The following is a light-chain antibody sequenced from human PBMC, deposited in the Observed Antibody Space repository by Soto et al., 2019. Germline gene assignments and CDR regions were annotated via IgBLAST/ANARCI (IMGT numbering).Light chain of an antibody. Sequence: EIVLTQSPATLSLSPGERARLSCRASRIVSNNYLAWYQQKPGKAPRLLIYGASTRATGIPGRFSGSGSGTEFTLTISSLQSEDFAVYYCQQYTNWPKTFGQGTKVDNK. V-gene: IGKV3D-15*01. CDR3: QQYTNWPKT. J-gene: IGKJ1*01. CDR1: RIVSNN. CDR2: GAS.